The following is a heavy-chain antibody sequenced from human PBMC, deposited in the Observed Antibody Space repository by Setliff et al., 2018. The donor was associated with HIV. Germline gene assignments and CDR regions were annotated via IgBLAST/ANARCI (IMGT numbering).Heavy chain of an antibody. V-gene: IGHV3-7*03. Sequence: GSLRLSCAASGFTFSSYWMSWVRQAPGKGLEWVANIKQDGSEEYYVDSVKGRFTISRDNAKNSLYLQMNSLRAEDTAVYYCASRGTAMAYFDYWGQGTLVTVSS. CDR2: IKQDGSEE. D-gene: IGHD5-18*01. J-gene: IGHJ4*02. CDR3: ASRGTAMAYFDY. CDR1: GFTFSSYW.